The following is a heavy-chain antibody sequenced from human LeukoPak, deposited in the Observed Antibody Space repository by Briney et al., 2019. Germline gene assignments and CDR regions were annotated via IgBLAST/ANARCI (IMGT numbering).Heavy chain of an antibody. D-gene: IGHD3-22*01. J-gene: IGHJ4*02. Sequence: GGSLRLSCAASGFTFSSYSMNWVRQASGKGLEWVSSISSSSSYIYYADSVKGRFTISRDNAKNSLYLQMNSLRAEDTAVYYCARISRYYDSSGYTGDYWGQGTLVTVSS. CDR1: GFTFSSYS. CDR3: ARISRYYDSSGYTGDY. CDR2: ISSSSSYI. V-gene: IGHV3-21*06.